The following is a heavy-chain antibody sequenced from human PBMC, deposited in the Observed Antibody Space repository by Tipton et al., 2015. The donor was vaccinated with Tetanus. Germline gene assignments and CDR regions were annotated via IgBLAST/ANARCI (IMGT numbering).Heavy chain of an antibody. CDR1: GFTFSTYA. Sequence: SLRLSCAASGFTFSTYAIHWVRQAPGKGLEWVAVISHDGSNKFYADSVKGRFTLSRDNSKNTLYLQMNSLRAEDTALYYCAKGLGFYGMDVWGQGTTVTVSS. J-gene: IGHJ6*02. V-gene: IGHV3-30*04. CDR2: ISHDGSNK. CDR3: AKGLGFYGMDV. D-gene: IGHD3-3*01.